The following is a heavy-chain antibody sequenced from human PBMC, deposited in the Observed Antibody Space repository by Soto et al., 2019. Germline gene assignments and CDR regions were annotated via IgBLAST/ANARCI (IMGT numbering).Heavy chain of an antibody. CDR3: AKDWAHDGYELYDY. V-gene: IGHV3-9*01. CDR2: ISWNSGSI. D-gene: IGHD5-12*01. Sequence: EVQLVESGGGLVQPGRSLRLSCAASGFTFDDYAMHWVRQAPGKGLEWVSGISWNSGSIGYADSVKGRFTISRDNAKNSLYLQMNSLRAEDTALYYCAKDWAHDGYELYDYWGQGTLVTVSS. J-gene: IGHJ4*02. CDR1: GFTFDDYA.